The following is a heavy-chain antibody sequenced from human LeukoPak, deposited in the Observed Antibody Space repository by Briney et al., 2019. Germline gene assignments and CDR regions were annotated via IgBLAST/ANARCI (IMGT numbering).Heavy chain of an antibody. Sequence: SETLSLTCAVYGGSFSGYYWSWIRQPPGKGLEWIGEINHSGSTNYNPSLKSRVTISVDTSKNQFSLKLSSVTAADTAVYYCAGTIAAAVYYYYYMDVWGKGTTVTVSS. CDR1: GGSFSGYY. D-gene: IGHD6-13*01. CDR3: AGTIAAAVYYYYYMDV. CDR2: INHSGST. V-gene: IGHV4-34*01. J-gene: IGHJ6*03.